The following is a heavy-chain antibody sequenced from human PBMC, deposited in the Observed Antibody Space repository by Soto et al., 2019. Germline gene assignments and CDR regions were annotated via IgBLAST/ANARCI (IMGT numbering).Heavy chain of an antibody. CDR3: TRDAWDYIWGSYRPGWY. V-gene: IGHV3-49*03. CDR1: GFTFGDYA. D-gene: IGHD3-16*02. Sequence: GGSLRLSCTASGFTFGDYAMSWFRQAPGKGLEWVGFIRSKAYGGTTEYAASVKGRFTISRDDSKSIAYLQMNSLKTEDTAVYYCTRDAWDYIWGSYRPGWYWGQGTLVTVSS. J-gene: IGHJ4*02. CDR2: IRSKAYGGTT.